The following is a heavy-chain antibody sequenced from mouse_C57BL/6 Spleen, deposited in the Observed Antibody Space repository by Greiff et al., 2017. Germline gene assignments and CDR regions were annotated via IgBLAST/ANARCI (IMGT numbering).Heavy chain of an antibody. J-gene: IGHJ2*01. D-gene: IGHD2-3*01. Sequence: QVQLQQSGAELVRPGASVTLSCKASGYTFTDYEMHWVKQTPVHGLEWIGAIDPETGGTAYNQKFKGKAILTADKSSSPAYMELRGLTSEDSAVYYCTRSGYYYWGQGTTLTVSS. CDR2: IDPETGGT. V-gene: IGHV1-15*01. CDR1: GYTFTDYE. CDR3: TRSGYYY.